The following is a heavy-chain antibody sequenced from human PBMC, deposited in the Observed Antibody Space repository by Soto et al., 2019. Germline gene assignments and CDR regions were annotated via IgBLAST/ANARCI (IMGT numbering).Heavy chain of an antibody. CDR2: IIPIFGTA. J-gene: IGHJ6*02. CDR3: ASVRSPVVAARATSSYYGMDG. Sequence: GASVKVSCKASGGTFSSYAISRVRQAPGQGLEWMGGIIPIFGTANYAQKFQGRVTITTDESTSTAYMELSSLSSEDTAVYYWASVRSPVVAARATSSYYGMDGWGQGTTVTVSS. CDR1: GGTFSSYA. D-gene: IGHD2-15*01. V-gene: IGHV1-69*05.